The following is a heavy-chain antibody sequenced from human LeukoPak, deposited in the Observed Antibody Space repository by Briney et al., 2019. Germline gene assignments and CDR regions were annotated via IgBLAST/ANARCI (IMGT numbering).Heavy chain of an antibody. V-gene: IGHV1-2*02. CDR2: INPKNAAT. Sequence: ASVKVSCKASGYTFTGHYIHWVRQAPGQGLEWMGWINPKNAATNYAQKFQGRVTMTRNTSISTAYMELSSLRSEDTAVYYCARAYYDSSGYYYNLDYYYYMDVWGKGTTVTISS. CDR3: ARAYYDSSGYYYNLDYYYYMDV. D-gene: IGHD3-22*01. CDR1: GYTFTGHY. J-gene: IGHJ6*03.